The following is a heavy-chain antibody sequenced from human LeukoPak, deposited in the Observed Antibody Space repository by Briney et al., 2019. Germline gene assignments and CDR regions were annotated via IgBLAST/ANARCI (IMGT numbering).Heavy chain of an antibody. D-gene: IGHD6-19*01. CDR1: GFTFSSYG. CDR3: AKDRSQSSGWYDYFDY. J-gene: IGHJ4*02. Sequence: GGSLRLSCAASGFTFSSYGMHWVRQAPGKGLEWVAFIRYDGSNKYYADSVKGRFTISRDNSKNTLYLQMNSLRAEDTAVYYCAKDRSQSSGWYDYFDYWGQGTLVTVSS. CDR2: IRYDGSNK. V-gene: IGHV3-30*02.